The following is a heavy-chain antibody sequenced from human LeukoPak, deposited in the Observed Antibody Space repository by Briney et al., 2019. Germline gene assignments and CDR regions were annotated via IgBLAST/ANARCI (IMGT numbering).Heavy chain of an antibody. CDR1: GYTFTSYG. Sequence: ASVKVSCKASGYTFTSYGISWVRQAPGQGLEWMGWIRIDNGNTNYAQKLQGRVTMTTDTSTSTAYMELRSLTSDDTAVYYCARDWGYSVDYWGQGTLVTVSS. D-gene: IGHD4-11*01. J-gene: IGHJ4*02. CDR3: ARDWGYSVDY. V-gene: IGHV1-18*01. CDR2: IRIDNGNT.